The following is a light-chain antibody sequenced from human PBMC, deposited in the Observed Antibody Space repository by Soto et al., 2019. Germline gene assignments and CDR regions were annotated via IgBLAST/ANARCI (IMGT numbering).Light chain of an antibody. CDR1: QSVSSY. V-gene: IGKV3-11*01. CDR3: LQRSDWPPIT. J-gene: IGKJ5*01. Sequence: ERVMTQSPATLSVSPGERATLSCRASQSVSSYLAWYQQKPGQAPRLLIYDASNRATGIPARFSGGGSGTDFTLTISSLEPEDFAVYYCLQRSDWPPITFGQGTRLEIK. CDR2: DAS.